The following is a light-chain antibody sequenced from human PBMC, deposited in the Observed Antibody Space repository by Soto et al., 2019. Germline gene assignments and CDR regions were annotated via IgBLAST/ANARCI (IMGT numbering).Light chain of an antibody. Sequence: DVVLTQTPLSSPVTFGQPASISCRSSESLVHGDGNTYLSWLQQRPGQPPRLLISQISNRFSGVPDRVSGSGAGTDFTLKISRVEAEDIGVYYCMQPSHFPRTFGQGTKVEVK. V-gene: IGKV2-24*01. CDR3: MQPSHFPRT. CDR1: ESLVHGDGNTY. CDR2: QIS. J-gene: IGKJ1*01.